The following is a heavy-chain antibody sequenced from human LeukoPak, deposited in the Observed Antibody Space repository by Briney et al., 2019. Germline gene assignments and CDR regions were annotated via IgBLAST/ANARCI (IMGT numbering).Heavy chain of an antibody. CDR1: GFTFSIYW. CDR3: ARYCSIGSCFDY. CDR2: INQDGGEE. Sequence: GGSLILSCAASGFTFSIYWMSWVRQAPGKGLEWVANINQDGGEEYYVDSLKGRFTISRDNAKNSLYLQMNSLRADDTAVYYCARYCSIGSCFDYWGQGALVTVSS. V-gene: IGHV3-7*04. J-gene: IGHJ4*02. D-gene: IGHD2-15*01.